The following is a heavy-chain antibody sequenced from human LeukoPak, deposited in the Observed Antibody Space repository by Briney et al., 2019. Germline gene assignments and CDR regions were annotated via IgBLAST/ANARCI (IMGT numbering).Heavy chain of an antibody. D-gene: IGHD1-1*01. CDR3: AKSERPLDDAFDI. J-gene: IGHJ3*02. CDR1: GFAVSSNY. CDR2: IYPVDNT. Sequence: PGGSLTLSCAVSGFAVSSNYMTWIRQAPGQGLEWVSVIYPVDNTYYAASVKGRFTISTDNSKNPLSLQRNSLSAEDTAVYYCAKSERPLDDAFDIWGQGAMVTVSS. V-gene: IGHV3-53*01.